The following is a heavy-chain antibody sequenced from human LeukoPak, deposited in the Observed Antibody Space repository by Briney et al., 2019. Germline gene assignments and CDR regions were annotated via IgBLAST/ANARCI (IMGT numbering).Heavy chain of an antibody. V-gene: IGHV4-31*03. CDR2: IYYSGST. CDR3: ARSGYCGGDCGTDTNWFDP. Sequence: SQTLSLTCTVSGGSISSGGYYWNWIRQHPGKGLEWIGYIYYSGSTYYNPSLKSRVIISIDTSKNQFSLKLSSVTAADTAVYYCARSGYCGGDCGTDTNWFDPWGQGTLVTVSS. D-gene: IGHD2-21*02. J-gene: IGHJ5*02. CDR1: GGSISSGGYY.